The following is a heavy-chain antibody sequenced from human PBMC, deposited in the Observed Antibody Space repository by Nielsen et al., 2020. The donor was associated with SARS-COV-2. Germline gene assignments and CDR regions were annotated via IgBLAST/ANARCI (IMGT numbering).Heavy chain of an antibody. CDR3: AKLEGGLDY. Sequence: GGSLRLSCAASGFTFSSYAMSWVRQAPGKGLEWVSGISWNSGSIGYADSVKGRFTISRDNAKNSLYLQMNSLRAEDTALYYCAKLEGGLDYWGQGTLVTVSS. CDR1: GFTFSSYA. CDR2: ISWNSGSI. J-gene: IGHJ4*02. D-gene: IGHD1-26*01. V-gene: IGHV3-9*01.